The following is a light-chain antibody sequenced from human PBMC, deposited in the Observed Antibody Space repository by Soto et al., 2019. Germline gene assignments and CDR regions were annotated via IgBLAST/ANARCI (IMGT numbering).Light chain of an antibody. CDR3: QQSYTTPRT. CDR1: QSISSL. J-gene: IGKJ5*01. Sequence: IQMTQSPSSLSASVGDSVTITCRASQSISSLLNWYQQKPGKAPKVLVYGVSSLQSGVPSRFSGSGSGTDFTLIISSLQPEDFATYYCQQSYTTPRTFGQGTRLEIK. CDR2: GVS. V-gene: IGKV1-39*01.